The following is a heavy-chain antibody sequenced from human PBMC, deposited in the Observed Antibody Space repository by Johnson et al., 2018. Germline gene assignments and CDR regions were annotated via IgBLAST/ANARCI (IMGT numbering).Heavy chain of an antibody. CDR2: IGTAGDT. V-gene: IGHV3-13*01. CDR3: ERGGQGIKKRLGEADAFDI. D-gene: IGHD3-16*01. Sequence: VQLVQSGGGLVQPGGSLRLSCAASGFTFSRYDMHWVRQATGKGLEWVSAIGTAGDTYYPGSVKGRFTITRENHKNSLYLQMNSLRAGDTALYYCERGGQGIKKRLGEADAFDIWAQGTMVTVSS. J-gene: IGHJ3*02. CDR1: GFTFSRYD.